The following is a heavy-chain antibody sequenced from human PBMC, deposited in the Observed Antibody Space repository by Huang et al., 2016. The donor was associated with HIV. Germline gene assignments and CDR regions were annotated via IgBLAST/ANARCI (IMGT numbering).Heavy chain of an antibody. CDR3: TTHLDYYDSSGYYFGNY. CDR1: GFTLSKAW. CDR2: IKSKTDGGTT. Sequence: EVQLVESGGGLVKPGGSLRLSCAASGFTLSKAWMSWVRQAPGKGLEWFGRIKSKTDGGTTDYTAPVKGRFTISRDDSRNTLYLQMNSLKTEDTAVYYCTTHLDYYDSSGYYFGNYWGQGTLVTVSS. D-gene: IGHD3-22*01. J-gene: IGHJ4*02. V-gene: IGHV3-15*01.